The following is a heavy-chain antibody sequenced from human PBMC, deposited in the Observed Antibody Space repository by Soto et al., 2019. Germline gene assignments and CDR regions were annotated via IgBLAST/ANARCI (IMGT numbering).Heavy chain of an antibody. V-gene: IGHV3-23*01. D-gene: IGHD6-19*01. CDR3: AKDMISGWYRPDFDI. Sequence: EVQLLESGGGVVQPGGSLRLSCAASGFTFSSYAMSWVRQAPGKGLEWVSAITGSGGSTYYADSVKGRFTISRDNSKNTLYLKRNSLRAEDMSVYDEAKDMISGWYRPDFDIWGQGTMVTVSS. CDR1: GFTFSSYA. J-gene: IGHJ3*02. CDR2: ITGSGGST.